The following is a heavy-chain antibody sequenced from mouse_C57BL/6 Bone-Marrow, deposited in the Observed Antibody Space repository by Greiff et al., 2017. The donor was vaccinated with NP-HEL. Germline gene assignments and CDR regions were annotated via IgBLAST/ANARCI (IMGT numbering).Heavy chain of an antibody. J-gene: IGHJ2*01. CDR1: GYTFTSYW. D-gene: IGHD2-1*01. V-gene: IGHV1-69*01. Sequence: QVQLQQPGAELVMPGASVKLSCKASGYTFTSYWMHWVKQRPGQGLEWIGEIDPSDSYTNYNQKFKGQSTLTVDKSSSTAYMQLSSLTSEDSAVYYCARGNYEKGFDYWGQGTTLTVSS. CDR2: IDPSDSYT. CDR3: ARGNYEKGFDY.